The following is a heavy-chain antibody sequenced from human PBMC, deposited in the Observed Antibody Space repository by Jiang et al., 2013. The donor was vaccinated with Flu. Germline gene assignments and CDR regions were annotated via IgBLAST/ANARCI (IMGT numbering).Heavy chain of an antibody. D-gene: IGHD1-26*01. Sequence: VQLVESGGGLIQPGGSLRLSCAASGFTVSSNYMSWVRQAPGKGLEWVSVIYSGGSTYYADSVKGRFTISRDNSKNTLYLQMNSLRAEDTAVYYCARVKRGSYFPYSVDVWGQGTTVTVSS. CDR3: ARVKRGSYFPYSVDV. CDR2: IYSGGST. CDR1: GFTVSSNY. J-gene: IGHJ6*02. V-gene: IGHV3-66*03.